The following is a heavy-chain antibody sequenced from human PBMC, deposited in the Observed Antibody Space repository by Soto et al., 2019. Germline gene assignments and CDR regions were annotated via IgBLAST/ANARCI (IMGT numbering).Heavy chain of an antibody. Sequence: SETLSLTCTVSGGSITSYYWNWIRQPPGRGLEWIAYIHYTGSTNYNPSLRSRATISVDTSKNQFSLKLSSVTAADTAVYYCARSRNYGYRFDPWGQGTQVTVSS. D-gene: IGHD3-10*01. CDR1: GGSITSYY. CDR2: IHYTGST. V-gene: IGHV4-59*08. CDR3: ARSRNYGYRFDP. J-gene: IGHJ5*02.